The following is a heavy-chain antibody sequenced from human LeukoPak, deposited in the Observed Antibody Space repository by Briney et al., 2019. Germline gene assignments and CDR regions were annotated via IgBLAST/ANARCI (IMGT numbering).Heavy chain of an antibody. CDR3: ARVRYCSSTSCYRGYYYYYYMDV. V-gene: IGHV4-34*01. CDR2: INHSGST. CDR1: GGTFSGYY. Sequence: PSETLYLTCAVSGGTFSGYYWSWIRQPPGKGLEWIGEINHSGSTNYNPSLKSRVTISVDTSKNQFSLKLSSVTAADTAVYYCARVRYCSSTSCYRGYYYYYYMDVWGKGTTVSVSS. J-gene: IGHJ6*03. D-gene: IGHD2-2*01.